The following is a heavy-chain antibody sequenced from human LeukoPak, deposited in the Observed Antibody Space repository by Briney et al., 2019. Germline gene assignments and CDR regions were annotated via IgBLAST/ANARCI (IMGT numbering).Heavy chain of an antibody. CDR1: GDSISSYY. Sequence: SETLSLTCTVSGDSISSYYWSWIRQPPGKGLEWSGYRYYSGSTDYNPTLKSRVTISVDTSKNQFSLKLASVTAADTAVYYCAGGYDWGATEYWGQGTLVTVSS. D-gene: IGHD5-12*01. CDR3: AGGYDWGATEY. J-gene: IGHJ4*02. CDR2: RYYSGST. V-gene: IGHV4-59*01.